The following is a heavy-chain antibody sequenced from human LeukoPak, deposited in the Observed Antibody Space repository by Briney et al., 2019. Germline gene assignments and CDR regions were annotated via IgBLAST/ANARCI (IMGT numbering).Heavy chain of an antibody. J-gene: IGHJ3*02. V-gene: IGHV3-13*01. CDR1: GFTFSTYD. CDR3: ARGIFCNATSCFTVRAFEI. Sequence: GGSLRLSCAASGFTFSTYDMHWVRQCTGEGLEWVSGIGTHGDTHYADSVKGRFTISRENADNSLYLQMNSLRAGDTAVYYCARGIFCNATSCFTVRAFEIWGQGTMVTVSS. CDR2: IGTHGDT. D-gene: IGHD2-2*02.